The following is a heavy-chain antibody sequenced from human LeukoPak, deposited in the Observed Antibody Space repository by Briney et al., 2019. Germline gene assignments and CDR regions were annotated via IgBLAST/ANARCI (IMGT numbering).Heavy chain of an antibody. CDR2: FDPEDGET. Sequence: GASVKVSCKVSGYTLTELSMHWVRQAPGKGLEWVGGFDPEDGETIYAQKFQGRVTMTEDTSTDTAYMELSSLRSEDTAVYYCATGVIAVAGKDYWGQGTLVTVSS. CDR3: ATGVIAVAGKDY. D-gene: IGHD6-19*01. V-gene: IGHV1-24*01. CDR1: GYTLTELS. J-gene: IGHJ4*02.